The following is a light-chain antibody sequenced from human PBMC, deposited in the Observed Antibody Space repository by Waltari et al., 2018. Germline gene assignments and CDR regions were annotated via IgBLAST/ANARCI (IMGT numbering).Light chain of an antibody. CDR3: AAWDDSLSGRV. J-gene: IGLJ3*02. CDR2: RNN. CDR1: RSNVGSNY. Sequence: QSVLTPPPSASGTPGPRVTISCSGSRSNVGSNYVYWYQQVPGTAPKLLLYRNNQRPSGVPDRFSGSKSGTAASLAISGLRSEDEVDYYCAAWDDSLSGRVFGGGTKVTVL. V-gene: IGLV1-47*01.